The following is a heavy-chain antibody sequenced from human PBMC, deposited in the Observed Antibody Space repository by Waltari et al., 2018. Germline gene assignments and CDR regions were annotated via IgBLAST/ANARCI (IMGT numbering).Heavy chain of an antibody. D-gene: IGHD3-10*01. J-gene: IGHJ4*02. V-gene: IGHV4-34*01. Sequence: QVQLQQWGAGLLKPSETLSPTCAVYGGSFSGYSWSWIRQPPWKGLEWIGEINHSGSTNYNPSLKSRVTISVDTSKNQFSLKLSSVTAADTAVYYCARGPLFYYYGSGSYLDYWGQGTLVTVSS. CDR3: ARGPLFYYYGSGSYLDY. CDR1: GGSFSGYS. CDR2: INHSGST.